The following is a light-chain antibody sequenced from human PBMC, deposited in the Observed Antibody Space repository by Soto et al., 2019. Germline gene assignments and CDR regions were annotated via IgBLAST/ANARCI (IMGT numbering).Light chain of an antibody. Sequence: EIVLTQSPGTLSLSPGERATLSCRASQSVSSSYLAWYQQKPGQAPRLLIYGASSRATVIPDRFSGSGSGTDFTLTISRLEPEDFAVYYCKQYGSSPWTFGQGTKVEIK. CDR3: KQYGSSPWT. J-gene: IGKJ1*01. CDR1: QSVSSSY. V-gene: IGKV3-20*01. CDR2: GAS.